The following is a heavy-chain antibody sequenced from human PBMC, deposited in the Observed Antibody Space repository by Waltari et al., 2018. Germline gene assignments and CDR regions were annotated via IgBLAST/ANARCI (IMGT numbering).Heavy chain of an antibody. CDR2: IKEDGSAK. V-gene: IGHV3-7*04. CDR3: AKDNVRRWDY. D-gene: IGHD2-15*01. CDR1: AFVFRNYW. J-gene: IGHJ4*02. Sequence: EVQLVESGGGLVQPGGSLRLSCAASAFVFRNYWMSWVRQAPGKGLEWVADIKEDGSAKYYVDSVKGRFTISRDNAKNSLYLQMNSLRAEDTAVYYCAKDNVRRWDYWGQGTLVTVSS.